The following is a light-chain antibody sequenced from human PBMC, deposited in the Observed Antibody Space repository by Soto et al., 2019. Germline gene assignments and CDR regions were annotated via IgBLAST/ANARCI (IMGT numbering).Light chain of an antibody. CDR2: EVS. J-gene: IGLJ1*01. CDR1: ISDVGTYNL. Sequence: QLVLTQPASVSGSPGQSITISCTGTISDVGTYNLVSWFQQHPGKAPKLMIFEVSERPSGVSNRFSGSKSGNAASLTISGLQAEDEADYYCCSYAGGATYVFGTGTKVTVL. CDR3: CSYAGGATYV. V-gene: IGLV2-23*02.